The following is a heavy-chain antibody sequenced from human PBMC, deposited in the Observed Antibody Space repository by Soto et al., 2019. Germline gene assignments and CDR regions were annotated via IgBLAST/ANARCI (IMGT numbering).Heavy chain of an antibody. CDR2: IYYSGST. CDR3: ARRSGWYGDFDY. CDR1: SGSISSSRYY. Sequence: QLQLQESGPGLLKPSETLSLTGTVASGSISSSRYYRGWGRQPPGRGLEWIGTIYYSGSTYDNPSPESRVTISVDTSKNQFSLELSSVTAADTAVYYCARRSGWYGDFDYWGQGTLVTVSS. D-gene: IGHD6-19*01. V-gene: IGHV4-39*01. J-gene: IGHJ4*02.